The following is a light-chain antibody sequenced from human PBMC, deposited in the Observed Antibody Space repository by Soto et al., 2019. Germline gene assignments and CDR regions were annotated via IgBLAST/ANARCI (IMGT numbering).Light chain of an antibody. CDR2: GAS. V-gene: IGKV3-20*01. Sequence: EIVLTQSPGTLSLSPGERATLSCRASQSVGGNYLAWFQQKPGQTPRVLFYGASSRATGISDRFSARGSETDFTLTISRLEPEDFAVYYCQQYGSSPTTFGQGTKVDIK. J-gene: IGKJ1*01. CDR3: QQYGSSPTT. CDR1: QSVGGNY.